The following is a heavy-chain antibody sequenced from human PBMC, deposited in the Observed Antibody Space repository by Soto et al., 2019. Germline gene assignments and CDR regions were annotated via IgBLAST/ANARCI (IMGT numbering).Heavy chain of an antibody. CDR3: ARVEAGHYYYGMDV. CDR2: INAGNGNT. V-gene: IGHV1-3*01. CDR1: GYTFTSYA. Sequence: ASVKVSCKASGYTFTSYAMHWVRQAPGQRLEWMGWINAGNGNTKYSQKFQGRVTITRDTSASTAYMELSSLRSEDTAVYYCARVEAGHYYYGMDVWGQGTTATVSS. D-gene: IGHD6-19*01. J-gene: IGHJ6*02.